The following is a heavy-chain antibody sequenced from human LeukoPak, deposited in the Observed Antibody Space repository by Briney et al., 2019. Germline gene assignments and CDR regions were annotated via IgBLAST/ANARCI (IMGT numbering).Heavy chain of an antibody. CDR3: ARPRDYGDYQIDY. CDR1: GYSFTSYW. V-gene: IGHV5-51*01. D-gene: IGHD4-17*01. CDR2: IYPGDSDT. Sequence: GESLKISCKGSGYSFTSYWIGWGRKMPGKGLGGRGIIYPGDSDTRYSPSFQGQVTISADKSISTAYLQWSSLKASDTAMYYCARPRDYGDYQIDYWGQGTLVTVSS. J-gene: IGHJ4*02.